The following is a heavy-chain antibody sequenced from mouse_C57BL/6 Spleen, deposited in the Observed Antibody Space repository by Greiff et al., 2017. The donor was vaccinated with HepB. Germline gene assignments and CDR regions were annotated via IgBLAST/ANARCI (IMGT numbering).Heavy chain of an antibody. D-gene: IGHD2-3*01. Sequence: EVHLVESGGGLVQPGGSLSLSCAASGFTLTDYYMSWVRQPPGKALEWLGFIRNKANGYTTEYSASVKGRFTISRDNSQSILYLQMYALRAEDSATYVCARYSDGYPYWYFDVWGTGTTVTVSS. V-gene: IGHV7-3*01. CDR2: IRNKANGYTT. CDR3: ARYSDGYPYWYFDV. CDR1: GFTLTDYY. J-gene: IGHJ1*03.